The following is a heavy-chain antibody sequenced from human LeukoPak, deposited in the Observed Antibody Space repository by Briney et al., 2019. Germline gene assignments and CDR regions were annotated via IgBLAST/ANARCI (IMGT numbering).Heavy chain of an antibody. J-gene: IGHJ5*02. V-gene: IGHV1-46*01. CDR3: ARESERRSEWFDP. Sequence: ASVNVSCKASGYTFTSYYMHWVRQAPGQGLEWMGIINPSGCSTSYAQKFQGRVTMTRDTSTSTVYMELSSMRSEDTAVYYCARESERRSEWFDPWGQGTLVTVSS. CDR2: INPSGCST. CDR1: GYTFTSYY. D-gene: IGHD1-1*01.